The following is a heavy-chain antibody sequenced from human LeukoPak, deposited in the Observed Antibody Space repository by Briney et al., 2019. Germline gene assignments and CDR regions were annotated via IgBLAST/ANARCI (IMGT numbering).Heavy chain of an antibody. D-gene: IGHD3-3*01. Sequence: GGSLRLSCTASGFSFSSYWMNCVRQAPGKGLEWVANIKQDGSEKDYVGSVKGRFTISRDNAKNSLYLQMNSLRAEDTAVYYCARVPPLEPGLEYWGQGTLVTVSS. CDR3: ARVPPLEPGLEY. J-gene: IGHJ4*02. CDR1: GFSFSSYW. CDR2: IKQDGSEK. V-gene: IGHV3-7*04.